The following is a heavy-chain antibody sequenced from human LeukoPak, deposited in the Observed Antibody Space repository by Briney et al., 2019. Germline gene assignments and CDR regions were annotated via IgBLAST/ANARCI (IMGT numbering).Heavy chain of an antibody. CDR1: GFTFDDYA. J-gene: IGHJ3*02. CDR2: ITWNRDNI. D-gene: IGHD4-17*01. CDR3: AKDRAYGYESFDI. V-gene: IGHV3-9*01. Sequence: GRSLRLSCTVSGFTFDDYAMHWVRHTPGKGLEWVAGITWNRDNIGYGDSVKGRFTISSDNVKNVLYLQMNSLRPEDTALYYCAKDRAYGYESFDIWGQGTMVTVSS.